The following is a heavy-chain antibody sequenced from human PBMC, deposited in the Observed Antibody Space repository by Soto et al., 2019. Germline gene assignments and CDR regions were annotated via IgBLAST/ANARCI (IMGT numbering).Heavy chain of an antibody. CDR1: GGSISSGGYY. CDR3: ARFGYSYGYVEF. Sequence: SETLSLTCTVSGGSISSGGYYWSWIRQHPEKGLEWIGYIYYSGSTYYNPSLKSRVTISVDTSKNQFSLKLSSVTAADTAVYYCARFGYSYGYVEFWGQGTLVTVSS. CDR2: IYYSGST. V-gene: IGHV4-31*03. D-gene: IGHD5-18*01. J-gene: IGHJ4*02.